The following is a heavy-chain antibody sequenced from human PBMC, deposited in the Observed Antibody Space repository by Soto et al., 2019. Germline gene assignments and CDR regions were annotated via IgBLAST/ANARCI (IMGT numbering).Heavy chain of an antibody. CDR3: ARGLTGGAAADPNNWFDP. Sequence: SETLSLTCTVSGGSVSSGSYYWTWIRQPPGKGLEWLGYIYYSGTTNYNPSLKSRVTISVDTSKNQFSLKLSSVTAADTAVYYCARGLTGGAAADPNNWFDPWGQGTQVTVSS. D-gene: IGHD6-13*01. J-gene: IGHJ5*02. CDR2: IYYSGTT. CDR1: GGSVSSGSYY. V-gene: IGHV4-61*01.